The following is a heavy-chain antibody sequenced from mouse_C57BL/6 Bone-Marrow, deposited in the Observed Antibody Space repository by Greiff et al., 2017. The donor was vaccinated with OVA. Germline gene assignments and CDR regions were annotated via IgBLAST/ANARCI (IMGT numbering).Heavy chain of an antibody. CDR2: IYWDDDK. D-gene: IGHD2-1*01. V-gene: IGHV8-12*01. CDR1: GFSLSTSGMG. J-gene: IGHJ4*01. Sequence: QVTLKESGPGILQSSQTLSLPCSFSGFSLSTSGMGVSWIRQPSGKGLEWLAHIYWDDDKRYNPSLKSRLTISKDTSRNQVFLKITSVDTADTATYYCARRRQDYGNSYYAMDYWGQGTSVTVSS. CDR3: ARRRQDYGNSYYAMDY.